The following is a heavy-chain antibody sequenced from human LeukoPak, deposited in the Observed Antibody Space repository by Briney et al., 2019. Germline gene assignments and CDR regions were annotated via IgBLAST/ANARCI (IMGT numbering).Heavy chain of an antibody. CDR2: IIPIFGTA. J-gene: IGHJ4*02. D-gene: IGHD3-3*01. CDR3: ASRGPRPEVFWSGYSYFDY. CDR1: GGTFSSYA. Sequence: GASVKVSCKASGGTFSSYAISWVRQAPGQGLEWMGGIIPIFGTANYAQKFQGRVTITTDESTSTAYMELSSLRSEDPAVYYCASRGPRPEVFWSGYSYFDYWGQGTLVTVSS. V-gene: IGHV1-69*05.